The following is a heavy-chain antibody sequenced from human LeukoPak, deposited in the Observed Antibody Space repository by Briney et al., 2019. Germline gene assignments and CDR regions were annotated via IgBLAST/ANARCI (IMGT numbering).Heavy chain of an antibody. CDR2: ISAYNGNT. D-gene: IGHD6-13*01. V-gene: IGHV1-18*01. Sequence: GASVKVSCKASGYTFTSYGISWVRQAPGQGLEWMGWISAYNGNTNYAQKLQGRVTMTTDTSTSIAYMELRSLRSDDTAVYYCARVRNIAAAAYFDYWGQGTLVTVSS. CDR1: GYTFTSYG. CDR3: ARVRNIAAAAYFDY. J-gene: IGHJ4*02.